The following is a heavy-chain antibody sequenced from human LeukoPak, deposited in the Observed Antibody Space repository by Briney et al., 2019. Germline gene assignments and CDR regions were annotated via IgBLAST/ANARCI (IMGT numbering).Heavy chain of an antibody. J-gene: IGHJ5*02. CDR3: ARDYSIGGSLNWFDP. CDR1: GFTFSSYW. CDR2: IKQDGSEK. Sequence: GGSLRLSCAASGFTFSSYWMSWVRQAPGKGLEWVANIKQDGSEKYYVDSVKGRFTISRDNAKNSLYLQMNSLRAEETAVYYCARDYSIGGSLNWFDPWGQGTLVTVSS. D-gene: IGHD2-15*01. V-gene: IGHV3-7*04.